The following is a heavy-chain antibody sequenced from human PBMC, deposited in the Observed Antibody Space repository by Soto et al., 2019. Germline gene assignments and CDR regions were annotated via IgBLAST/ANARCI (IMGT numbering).Heavy chain of an antibody. D-gene: IGHD3-16*01. V-gene: IGHV5-51*01. J-gene: IGHJ6*02. CDR3: ARLGNWGQGYYYGMDV. Sequence: GECLKSSGKRSGYCFNSYWIGWVRQMPGKGLEWMGIIYPGDSDTRYSPSFQGQVTISADKSISTAYLQWSSLKASDTAMYYCARLGNWGQGYYYGMDVWGQGTTVTVSS. CDR1: GYCFNSYW. CDR2: IYPGDSDT.